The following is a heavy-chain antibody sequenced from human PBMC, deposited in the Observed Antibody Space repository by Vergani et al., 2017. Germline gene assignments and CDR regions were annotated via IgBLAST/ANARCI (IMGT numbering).Heavy chain of an antibody. CDR3: ARAPQKYSGSPQGFDY. D-gene: IGHD1-26*01. CDR1: GFTFSSYA. CDR2: ISGSGGST. V-gene: IGHV3-23*01. J-gene: IGHJ4*02. Sequence: EVQLLESGGGLVQPGGSLRLSCAASGFTFSSYAMSWVRQAPGKGLEWVSAISGSGGSTYYADSVKGRFTISRDNSKNTLYLQMNSLRAEDTAVYYCARAPQKYSGSPQGFDYWGQGTLVTVSS.